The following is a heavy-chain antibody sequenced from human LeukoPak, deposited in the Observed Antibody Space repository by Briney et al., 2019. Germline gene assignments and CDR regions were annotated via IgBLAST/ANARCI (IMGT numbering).Heavy chain of an antibody. CDR3: ARRRGSPDAFDI. Sequence: GGSLRLSCEAAGFTFSSYSMNWVRQAPGKGLEWVSSISTSSSYIHQADSVKGRFTISRGNAKNSLYLQMNSLRAEDTAVYYCARRRGSPDAFDIWGQGTMVTVSS. D-gene: IGHD2-15*01. CDR2: ISTSSSYI. CDR1: GFTFSSYS. J-gene: IGHJ3*02. V-gene: IGHV3-21*01.